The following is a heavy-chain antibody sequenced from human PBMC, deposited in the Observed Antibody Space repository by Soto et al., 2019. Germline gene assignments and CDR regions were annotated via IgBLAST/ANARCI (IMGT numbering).Heavy chain of an antibody. D-gene: IGHD5-18*01. J-gene: IGHJ4*02. V-gene: IGHV4-4*02. CDR3: ARDVASGGHSYGYGF. Sequence: QVQLQESGPGLVKPSGTLSLTCAVSGGSISTHQWWSWVRQPPGKGLEWIGEIYHSGSTNYNPSLESRATISVDKSRNQLSLNLISVTAADTAVYYCARDVASGGHSYGYGFWGQGTLVTVSS. CDR1: GGSISTHQW. CDR2: IYHSGST.